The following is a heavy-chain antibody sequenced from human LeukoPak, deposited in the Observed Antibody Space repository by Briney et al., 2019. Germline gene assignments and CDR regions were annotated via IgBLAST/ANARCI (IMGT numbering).Heavy chain of an antibody. J-gene: IGHJ4*02. V-gene: IGHV1-8*03. Sequence: ASVKVSCKASGYTFTSYDINWVRQATGQGLEWMGWMNPNSGNTGYAQKFQGRVTITRNTSLSTAYMELSSLRSEDTAVYYCARGQGITIFGVVIEYYFDYWGQGTLVTVSS. D-gene: IGHD3-3*01. CDR3: ARGQGITIFGVVIEYYFDY. CDR1: GYTFTSYD. CDR2: MNPNSGNT.